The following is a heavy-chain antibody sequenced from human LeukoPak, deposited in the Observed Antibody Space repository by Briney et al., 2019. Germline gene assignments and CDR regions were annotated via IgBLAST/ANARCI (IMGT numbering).Heavy chain of an antibody. Sequence: GSLILSCAAAGFTTSSSYMCWSRQPPVKRLGRGSIISSAGTTYYADSVKGRFTISRDNSKSTVYLQVNSLRDEDTAVYYCARDLAAANTYYFDYWGQGTLVTVSS. CDR1: GFTTSSSY. D-gene: IGHD6-13*01. J-gene: IGHJ4*02. CDR3: ARDLAAANTYYFDY. CDR2: ISSAGTT. V-gene: IGHV3-66*01.